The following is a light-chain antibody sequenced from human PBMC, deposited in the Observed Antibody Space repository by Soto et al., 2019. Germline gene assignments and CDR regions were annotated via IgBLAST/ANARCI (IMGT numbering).Light chain of an antibody. CDR1: QSLSSSF. V-gene: IGKV3-20*01. Sequence: EIVLTQSPGTLSLSPGERAILSCRASQSLSSSFLAWYQQKPGQAPRLLIYDASSRATGIPDRFSASGSGTDFTLTISSLEPEDFAVYYCQQYVASPYTFGQGTKVDI. CDR3: QQYVASPYT. J-gene: IGKJ2*01. CDR2: DAS.